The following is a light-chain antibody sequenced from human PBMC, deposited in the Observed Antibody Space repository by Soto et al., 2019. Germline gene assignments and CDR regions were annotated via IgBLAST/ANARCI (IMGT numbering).Light chain of an antibody. CDR1: QSVGRN. CDR3: QQYNNWPYT. CDR2: GTS. J-gene: IGKJ2*01. V-gene: IGKV3-15*01. Sequence: EIVMTQSPVALSVSPGERAALSCRASQSVGRNFAWYQQRPGQAPRVLIYGTSTRATGDPARFSGSGSGTDFTLTISSLQSEDFPVYYCQQYNNWPYTFGQGTRLEIK.